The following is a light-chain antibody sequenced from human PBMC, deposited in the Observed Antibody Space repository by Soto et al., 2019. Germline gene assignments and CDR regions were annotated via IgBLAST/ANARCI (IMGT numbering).Light chain of an antibody. CDR1: SSDVGGYNY. CDR3: SSDTSSSTLL. J-gene: IGLJ2*01. Sequence: QSVLTQPASVSGSPGQSITISCTGTSSDVGGYNYVSWYQQHPGKAPKLMIYDVSNRPSGVSNRFSGSKSGNTASLTISGLQAEDEDDYYCSSDTSSSTLLFGGGTKLTVL. CDR2: DVS. V-gene: IGLV2-14*01.